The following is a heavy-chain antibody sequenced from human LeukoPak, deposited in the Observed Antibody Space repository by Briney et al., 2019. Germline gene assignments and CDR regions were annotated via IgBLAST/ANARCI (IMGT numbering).Heavy chain of an antibody. CDR3: ARILWSSCYEYFRD. J-gene: IGHJ1*01. D-gene: IGHD2-15*01. CDR2: IIPIFGTA. CDR1: VGTFSHYA. V-gene: IGHV1-69*13. Sequence: SVNDTREASVGTFSHYAISWVRQPPGQELEWMGAIIPIFGTANYAHYFQGSVTITADESTSTAYMELSSLRSEDTAVYYCARILWSSCYEYFRDQGPVIPVTVSS.